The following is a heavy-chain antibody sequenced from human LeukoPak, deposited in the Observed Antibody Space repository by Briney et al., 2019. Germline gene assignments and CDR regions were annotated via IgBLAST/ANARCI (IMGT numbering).Heavy chain of an antibody. CDR1: GFTFDDYA. V-gene: IGHV3-9*01. Sequence: GRSLRLSCAASGFTFDDYAMHWVRQAPGEGLECVSGISWSSGSMGHADSVKGRFTIYRDNAKNSLYLQMNSVRAEDTALYYCAKDPIAAAVNFDYWGQGTLVTVSS. J-gene: IGHJ4*02. CDR2: ISWSSGSM. CDR3: AKDPIAAAVNFDY. D-gene: IGHD6-13*01.